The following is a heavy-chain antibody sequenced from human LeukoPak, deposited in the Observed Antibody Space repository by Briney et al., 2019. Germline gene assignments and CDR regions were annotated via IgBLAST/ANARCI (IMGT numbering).Heavy chain of an antibody. J-gene: IGHJ4*02. CDR3: ARHVAPDMDYFDY. V-gene: IGHV4-59*08. CDR1: GASITGYC. CDR2: VRYTGTP. D-gene: IGHD2-15*01. Sequence: SETLSLTCTVSGASITGYCWSWIRQSPGKRPEWLAYVRYTGTPNYTPSLRSRLTILVDTSKNQFSLKLTSVTAADTAVYYCARHVAPDMDYFDYWGPGTLVTVSP.